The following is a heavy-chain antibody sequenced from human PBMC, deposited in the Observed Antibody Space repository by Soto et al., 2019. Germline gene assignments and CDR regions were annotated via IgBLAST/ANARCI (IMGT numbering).Heavy chain of an antibody. J-gene: IGHJ4*02. CDR1: GGSISSGGYY. D-gene: IGHD2-15*01. CDR3: ARVRVVVVAATEYYFDY. CDR2: IYYSGST. V-gene: IGHV4-31*03. Sequence: KPSETLSLTCTVSGGSISSGGYYWSWIRQHPGKGLEWIGYIYYSGSTYYNPSLKSRVTISVDTSKNQFSLKLRSVTAADTAVYYCARVRVVVVAATEYYFDYWGQGTMVTVSS.